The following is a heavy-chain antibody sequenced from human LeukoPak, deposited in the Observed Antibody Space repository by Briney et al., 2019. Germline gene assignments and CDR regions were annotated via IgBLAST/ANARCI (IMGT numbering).Heavy chain of an antibody. CDR3: ARQNCYRYCRSTSCYRPYYYYYMDV. Sequence: SETLSLTCAVYGGSFSSYYWSWIRQPPGKGLEWIGEINQSGSTNHNPSLKSRVTISVDTSKNQFSLKLSSVTAADTAVYYCARQNCYRYCRSTSCYRPYYYYYMDVWGKGTTVTISS. V-gene: IGHV4-34*01. CDR2: INQSGST. CDR1: GGSFSSYY. J-gene: IGHJ6*03. D-gene: IGHD2-2*01.